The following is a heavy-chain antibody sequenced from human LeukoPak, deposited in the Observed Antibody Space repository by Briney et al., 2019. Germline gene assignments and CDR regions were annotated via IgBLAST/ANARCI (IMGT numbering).Heavy chain of an antibody. CDR2: INHSGST. J-gene: IGHJ4*02. CDR3: ARVNSGSYGGSIDY. V-gene: IGHV4-34*01. CDR1: GGPFSGYY. D-gene: IGHD1-26*01. Sequence: KPSETLSLTCAVYGGPFSGYYWSWIRQPPGKGLEWIGEINHSGSTNYNPSLKSRVTISVDTSKNQFSLKLSSVTAADTAMYYCARVNSGSYGGSIDYWGQGTLVTVSS.